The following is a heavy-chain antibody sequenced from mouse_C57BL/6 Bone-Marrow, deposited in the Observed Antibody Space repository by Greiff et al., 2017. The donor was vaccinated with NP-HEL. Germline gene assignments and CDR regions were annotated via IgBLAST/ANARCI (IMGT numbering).Heavy chain of an antibody. J-gene: IGHJ2*01. CDR1: GFTFSSYA. V-gene: IGHV5-4*01. CDR3: ARVTVVKEFYFDY. Sequence: EVQRLQSGAGLVKPGGSLKLSCAASGFTFSSYAMSWVRQTPGKRPEWVATISDGGSYTYYPDNVKGRSTISRDNANNNLYLQLSHLKSEDTAMYYCARVTVVKEFYFDYGGQGTTLTVSA. D-gene: IGHD1-1*01. CDR2: ISDGGSYT.